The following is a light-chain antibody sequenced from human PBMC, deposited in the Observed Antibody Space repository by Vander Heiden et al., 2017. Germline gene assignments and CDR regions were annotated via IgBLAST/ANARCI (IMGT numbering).Light chain of an antibody. CDR1: QGIGVY. CDR2: IAS. CDR3: QQPCTTPRA. Sequence: DIQRTQSPSSLSASLGDRVTITCRTSQGIGVYLNWYQQKPGKAPNLLIYIASSLQTGVPPRFSGSGSGIDFTLTISSLQPEDSATYYCQQPCTTPRAFGGGTKVEIK. V-gene: IGKV1-39*01. J-gene: IGKJ4*01.